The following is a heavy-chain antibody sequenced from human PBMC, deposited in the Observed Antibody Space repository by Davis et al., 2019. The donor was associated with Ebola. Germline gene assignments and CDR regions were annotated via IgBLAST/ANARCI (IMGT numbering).Heavy chain of an antibody. V-gene: IGHV1-18*01. Sequence: AASVKVSCKASGYTFSSYGISWVRQAPGQGLEWMGWISGYEDNTNYVPRFQGRFTLTKDRATSTVYMELRSLTSDDTAVYYCARDLATSSGAHFFYFGMDVWGEGTSVAVSS. J-gene: IGHJ6*04. CDR2: ISGYEDNT. CDR3: ARDLATSSGAHFFYFGMDV. CDR1: GYTFSSYG. D-gene: IGHD3-10*01.